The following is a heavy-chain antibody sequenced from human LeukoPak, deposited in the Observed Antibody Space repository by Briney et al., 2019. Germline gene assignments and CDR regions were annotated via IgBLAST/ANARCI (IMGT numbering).Heavy chain of an antibody. V-gene: IGHV1-18*01. D-gene: IGHD3-9*01. CDR2: ISAYNGNT. CDR1: GYTFTSYG. Sequence: ASVKVSCKASGYTFTSYGISWVRQAPGQGLEWMGWISAYNGNTKYSQKFQGRVTITRDTSASTAYMELSSLRSEDTAVYYCARDGILTGYYVDDYWGQGTLVTVSS. CDR3: ARDGILTGYYVDDY. J-gene: IGHJ4*02.